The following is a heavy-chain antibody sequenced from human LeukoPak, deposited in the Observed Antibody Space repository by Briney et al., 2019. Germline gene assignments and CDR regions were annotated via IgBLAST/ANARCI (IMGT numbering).Heavy chain of an antibody. D-gene: IGHD3-3*01. J-gene: IGHJ4*02. Sequence: PGGSLRLSCAASGFTFSGSAMHWVRQASGKGLEWVGRIRSKANSYATAYAASVKGRFTISRDDSKNTAYLQMNSLKTEDTAVYYCTRPAWNGPGGDYWGQGTLVTVSS. CDR2: IRSKANSYAT. V-gene: IGHV3-73*01. CDR3: TRPAWNGPGGDY. CDR1: GFTFSGSA.